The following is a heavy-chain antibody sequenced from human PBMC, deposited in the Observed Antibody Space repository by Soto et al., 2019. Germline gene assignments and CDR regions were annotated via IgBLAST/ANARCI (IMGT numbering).Heavy chain of an antibody. D-gene: IGHD3-3*01. CDR1: GFTVSSNY. CDR3: ARSWGDYDFWSGYQPLGY. Sequence: GGSLILSCAASGFTVSSNYMSWVRQAPGKGLEWVSVIYSGGSTYYADSVKGRFTISRDNSKNTLYLQMNSLRAEDTAVYYCARSWGDYDFWSGYQPLGYWGQGTLVTVSS. CDR2: IYSGGST. V-gene: IGHV3-53*01. J-gene: IGHJ4*02.